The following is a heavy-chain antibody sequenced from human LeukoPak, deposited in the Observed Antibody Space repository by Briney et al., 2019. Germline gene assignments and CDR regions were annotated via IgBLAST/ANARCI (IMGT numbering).Heavy chain of an antibody. J-gene: IGHJ5*02. V-gene: IGHV3-23*01. CDR2: INDDTP. D-gene: IGHD3-3*01. Sequence: PGGSLRPSCTTSGFSFNTYSMSWVRQAPGKGLEWVSAINDDTPYYTDSVKGRFTVSRDNSRDTLYLHLNSLRAEDTAIYYCAKEYDLWHEQGNWFDTWGQGVLVTVSS. CDR1: GFSFNTYS. CDR3: AKEYDLWHEQGNWFDT.